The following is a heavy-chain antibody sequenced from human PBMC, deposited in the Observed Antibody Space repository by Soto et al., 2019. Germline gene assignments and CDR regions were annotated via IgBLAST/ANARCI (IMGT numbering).Heavy chain of an antibody. CDR2: IIPIFGTA. Sequence: VASVKVSCKASGVIFSTSAINWVRQAPGQGLEWMGGIIPIFGTANYAQMFQGRVTITADKSTHTAYMELSSLRSEDTAVYYCARGRIAISLDWFDPWGQGTLITVSS. V-gene: IGHV1-69*06. CDR1: GVIFSTSA. CDR3: ARGRIAISLDWFDP. J-gene: IGHJ5*02. D-gene: IGHD6-13*01.